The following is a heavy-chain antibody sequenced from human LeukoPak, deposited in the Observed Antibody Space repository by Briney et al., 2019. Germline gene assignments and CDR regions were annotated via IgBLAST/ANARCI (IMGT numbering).Heavy chain of an antibody. V-gene: IGHV4-31*03. J-gene: IGHJ4*02. CDR1: GGSISSGGYY. Sequence: SETLSLTCTVSGGSISSGGYYWSWIRQHPGKGLEWIGYIYYSGSTYYNPSLKSRVTISVDTSKNQFSLKMNSVTAADTAVYYCARLASSGWSHCDYWGQGTLVTVSS. CDR2: IYYSGST. D-gene: IGHD6-19*01. CDR3: ARLASSGWSHCDY.